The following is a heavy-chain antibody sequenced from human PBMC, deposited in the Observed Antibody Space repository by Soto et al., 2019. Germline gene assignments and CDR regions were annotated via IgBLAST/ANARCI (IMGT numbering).Heavy chain of an antibody. J-gene: IGHJ5*02. D-gene: IGHD2-2*01. V-gene: IGHV1-18*01. CDR2: ISAYNGNT. CDR1: GYTFTSYG. Sequence: ASVKVSCKASGYTFTSYGISWVRQAPGQGLEWMGWISAYNGNTNYAQKLQGRVTMTTDTSTSTAYMEMRSLRSDDTAVYYFVRDLEDIVVVPAEETDWFDPWGQGTLVTVSS. CDR3: VRDLEDIVVVPAEETDWFDP.